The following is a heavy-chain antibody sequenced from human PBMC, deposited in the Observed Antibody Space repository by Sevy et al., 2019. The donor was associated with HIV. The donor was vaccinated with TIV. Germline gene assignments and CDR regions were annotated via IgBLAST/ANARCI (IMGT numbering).Heavy chain of an antibody. D-gene: IGHD2-2*01. CDR2: INGKGRST. Sequence: GGSLRLSCTASGFTFSDYAMNWVRQAPGKGLEWVSAINGKGRSTHYTDSVKGRFTISRDNAKSTLYLEMNSLRVEDTAVYYCAKTINSGGGVVPAANYYYYGLDVWGQGTTVTVSS. CDR1: GFTFSDYA. CDR3: AKTINSGGGVVPAANYYYYGLDV. J-gene: IGHJ6*02. V-gene: IGHV3-23*01.